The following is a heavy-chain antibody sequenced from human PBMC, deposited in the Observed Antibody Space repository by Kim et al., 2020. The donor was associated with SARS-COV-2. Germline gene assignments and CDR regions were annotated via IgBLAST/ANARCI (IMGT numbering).Heavy chain of an antibody. CDR1: GFTFSSYG. V-gene: IGHV3-33*05. CDR2: ISYDGSNK. D-gene: IGHD3-22*01. Sequence: GGSLRLSCAASGFTFSSYGMHWVRQAPGKGLEWVAVISYDGSNKYYADSVKGRFTISRDNSKNTLYLQMNSLRAEDTAVYYCANPPYSSGYYNPYYYYGMDVWGQGTTVTVSS. CDR3: ANPPYSSGYYNPYYYYGMDV. J-gene: IGHJ6*02.